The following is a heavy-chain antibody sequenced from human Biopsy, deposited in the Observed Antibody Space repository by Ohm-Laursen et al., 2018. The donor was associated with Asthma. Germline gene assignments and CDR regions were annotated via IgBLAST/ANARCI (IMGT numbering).Heavy chain of an antibody. J-gene: IGHJ4*02. D-gene: IGHD2-2*01. V-gene: IGHV1-69*13. CDR1: GGTFNTYV. Sequence: ASVKVSCKSLGGTFNTYVIGWARQAPGQGLEWTGGINSVFGTTTYPQKFQDRVTITADDSTSTVYMELSSLRSEDTAVYYCARKAGSCISRTCYSLDFWGQGTLVTVSS. CDR3: ARKAGSCISRTCYSLDF. CDR2: INSVFGTT.